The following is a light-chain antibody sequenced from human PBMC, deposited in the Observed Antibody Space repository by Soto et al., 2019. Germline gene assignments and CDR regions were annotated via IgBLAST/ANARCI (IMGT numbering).Light chain of an antibody. J-gene: IGLJ1*01. V-gene: IGLV2-8*01. Sequence: ALTQPPSTSGSLGQSVAISCTGTSSDVGATDYVSWYQHHSGKAPKLLLYEVNKRPSGVPDRFSGSKSGNTASLTVSVLQADDEADYYCISHAGTSNVLGTGTKVTVL. CDR2: EVN. CDR1: SSDVGATDY. CDR3: ISHAGTSNV.